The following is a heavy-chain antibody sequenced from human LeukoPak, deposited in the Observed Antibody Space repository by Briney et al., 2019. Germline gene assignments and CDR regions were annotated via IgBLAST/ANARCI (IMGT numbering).Heavy chain of an antibody. CDR3: ARLKGGGSTYFYYYYMDV. CDR1: GGSISSYY. D-gene: IGHD2-15*01. CDR2: IYTSGNT. Sequence: PSETLSLTCTVSGGSISSYYWSWIRQPAGKGLEWIGHIYTSGNTNYSPSLKSRVTMSIDTSKNQFSLKLSSVTAADTAVYYCARLKGGGSTYFYYYYMDVWGKGTTVTVSS. J-gene: IGHJ6*03. V-gene: IGHV4-4*07.